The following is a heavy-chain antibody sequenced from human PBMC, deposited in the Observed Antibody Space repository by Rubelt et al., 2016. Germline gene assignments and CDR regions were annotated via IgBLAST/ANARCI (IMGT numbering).Heavy chain of an antibody. J-gene: IGHJ4*02. CDR3: AGSKEGLGVTMVDY. CDR1: GGSFSGYY. D-gene: IGHD3-10*01. CDR2: INHSGST. V-gene: IGHV4-34*01. Sequence: QVQLQQWGAGLLKPSETLSLTCAVYGGSFSGYYWSWIRQPPGKGLEWFGEINHSGSTNYNPSLKIRVPISVDTSKNQFCLNLSSATAAEAAEYYCAGSKEGLGVTMVDYWGQGTLVTVSS.